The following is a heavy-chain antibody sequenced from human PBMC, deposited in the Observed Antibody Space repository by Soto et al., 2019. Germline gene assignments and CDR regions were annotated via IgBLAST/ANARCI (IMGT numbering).Heavy chain of an antibody. V-gene: IGHV3-48*02. J-gene: IGHJ6*02. Sequence: EVQLVESGGDLVQPGGSLRLSCAASGFIFSDYTMTWVRQAPVRGLEFVSHISSSGAAIFYAEFVKGRFTVSRDNAKNSLYVQMNSLRDDDTAVYLCAGDHGGSSWFVGVYYFFGMDVWGQGTAVTVSS. CDR1: GFIFSDYT. CDR3: AGDHGGSSWFVGVYYFFGMDV. CDR2: ISSSGAAI. D-gene: IGHD1-26*01.